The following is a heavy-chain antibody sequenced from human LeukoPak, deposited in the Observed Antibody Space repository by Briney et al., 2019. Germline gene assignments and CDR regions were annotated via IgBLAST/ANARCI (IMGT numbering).Heavy chain of an antibody. CDR2: IYPGDSDT. CDR1: GYIFTSYW. CDR3: ARQEYCSGASCYTWFDP. D-gene: IGHD2-15*01. J-gene: IGHJ5*02. Sequence: GESLKISCKGSGYIFTSYWIGWVRQMPGKGLEWMGIIYPGDSDTRYSPSFQGQVTISADKSISTAYLQWNGLKASDTAMYYCARQEYCSGASCYTWFDPWGQGTLVTVSS. V-gene: IGHV5-51*01.